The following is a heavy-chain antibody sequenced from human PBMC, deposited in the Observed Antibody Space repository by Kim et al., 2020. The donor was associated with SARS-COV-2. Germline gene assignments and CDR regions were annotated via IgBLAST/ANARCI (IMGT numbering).Heavy chain of an antibody. V-gene: IGHV4-59*01. CDR2: IYYSGST. D-gene: IGHD3-10*01. J-gene: IGHJ6*02. CDR1: GGSISSYY. Sequence: SETLSLTCTVSGGSISSYYWSWIRQPPGKGLEWIGYIYYSGSTNYNPSLKSRVTISVDTSKNQFSLKLSSVTAADTAVYYCARGLVTMVRGVIITGAYYYYGMDVWGQGTTVTVSS. CDR3: ARGLVTMVRGVIITGAYYYYGMDV.